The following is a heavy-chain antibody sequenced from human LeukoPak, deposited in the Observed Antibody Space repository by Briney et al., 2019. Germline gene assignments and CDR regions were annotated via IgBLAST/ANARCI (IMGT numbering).Heavy chain of an antibody. V-gene: IGHV1-8*01. J-gene: IGHJ5*02. D-gene: IGHD3-22*01. Sequence: ASVKVSCKASGYTFTSYDINWVRQATGQGLECIGWMNPNSGNTGYAQKFQGRVTMTRNTSISTAYMELSSLRSEDTAVYYCARTYYYDSSGYYNWFDPWGQGTLVTVSS. CDR3: ARTYYYDSSGYYNWFDP. CDR2: MNPNSGNT. CDR1: GYTFTSYD.